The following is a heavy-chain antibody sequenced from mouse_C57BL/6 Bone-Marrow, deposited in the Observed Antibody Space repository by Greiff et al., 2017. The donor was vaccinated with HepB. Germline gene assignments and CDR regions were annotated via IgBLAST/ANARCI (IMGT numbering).Heavy chain of an antibody. CDR2: INPYNGGT. D-gene: IGHD1-1*01. CDR3: ARTPIYYYGSSRFDY. V-gene: IGHV1-19*01. J-gene: IGHJ2*01. CDR1: GYTFTDYY. Sequence: EVQLQQSGPVLVKPGASVKMSCKASGYTFTDYYMNWVKQSHGKSLEWIGVINPYNGGTSYNQKFKGKATLTVDKSSSTAYMELNSLTSEDSAVYYCARTPIYYYGSSRFDYWGQGTTLTVSS.